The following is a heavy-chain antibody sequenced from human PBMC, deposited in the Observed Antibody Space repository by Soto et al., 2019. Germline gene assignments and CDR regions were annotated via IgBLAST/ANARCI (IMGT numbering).Heavy chain of an antibody. V-gene: IGHV1-69*12. D-gene: IGHD6-13*01. CDR1: GGTFRTAA. Sequence: QVQLEQSGAEVKKPGSSVKVSCKASGGTFRTAAVSWVRQAPGQGLEWMGGIMPVFPTPDYAQKFHGRVTITDDESATADDMELSGTSSDDTAEYYGARDNVRPQIGSNYSYVLDVWGQGTTITVTS. CDR3: ARDNVRPQIGSNYSYVLDV. J-gene: IGHJ6*02. CDR2: IMPVFPTP.